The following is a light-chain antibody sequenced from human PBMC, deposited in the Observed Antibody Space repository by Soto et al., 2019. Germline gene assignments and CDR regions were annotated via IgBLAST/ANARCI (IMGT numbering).Light chain of an antibody. CDR3: SSYAGSNNYV. J-gene: IGLJ1*01. CDR1: SSDVGGYNY. Sequence: ALTQPPSASGSPGQSVTISCTGTSSDVGGYNYVSWYQQHPGRAPKLMISEVSKRPSGVPDRFSGSKSGNTASLTVSGLQAEDEADYYCSSYAGSNNYVFGTGTKVTVL. V-gene: IGLV2-8*01. CDR2: EVS.